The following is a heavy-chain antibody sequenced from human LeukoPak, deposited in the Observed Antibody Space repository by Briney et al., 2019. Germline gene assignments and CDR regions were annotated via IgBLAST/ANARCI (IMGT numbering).Heavy chain of an antibody. Sequence: GGSLRLSCAASGFTLTSYAMSWVRQAPGKGLEWVSLICGRGSNTYYADSVKGRFTISRDNSKNTLSLQMNSLRAEDTAVYYCAKGLVGALHDAFDIWGQGTMVTVSS. CDR3: AKGLVGALHDAFDI. CDR2: ICGRGSNT. CDR1: GFTLTSYA. V-gene: IGHV3-23*01. D-gene: IGHD1-26*01. J-gene: IGHJ3*02.